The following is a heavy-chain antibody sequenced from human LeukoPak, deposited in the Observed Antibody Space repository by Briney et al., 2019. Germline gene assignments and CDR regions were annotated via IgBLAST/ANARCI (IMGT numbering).Heavy chain of an antibody. Sequence: GGSLRLSCAASEFTFSDYWMSWVRQAPGKGPEWVANIKKDGSEEHYVDSVKGRFTVSRDNAKNSLFLQMNSLRVEDTAVYYCARAGYCSGVSCYSAVPGKYWGQGALVTVSS. CDR3: ARAGYCSGVSCYSAVPGKY. J-gene: IGHJ4*02. CDR1: EFTFSDYW. V-gene: IGHV3-7*03. D-gene: IGHD2-15*01. CDR2: IKKDGSEE.